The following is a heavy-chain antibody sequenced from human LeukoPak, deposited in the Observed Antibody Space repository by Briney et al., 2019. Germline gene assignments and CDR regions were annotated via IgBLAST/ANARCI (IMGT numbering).Heavy chain of an antibody. J-gene: IGHJ4*02. CDR3: ARHISSGGTYAHFDY. Sequence: SETLSLTCTVSGGSISSGDYYWSWIRQPPGKGLEWIGYIHYNRITNYSPSLKSRVTMSLDTSKNQVSLKLNSVSAADTAVYYCARHISSGGTYAHFDYWGQGTLVTVSS. D-gene: IGHD1-26*01. V-gene: IGHV4-61*08. CDR1: GGSISSGDYY. CDR2: IHYNRIT.